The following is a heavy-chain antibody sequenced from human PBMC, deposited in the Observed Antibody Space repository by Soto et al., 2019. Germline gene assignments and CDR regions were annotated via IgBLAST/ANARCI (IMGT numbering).Heavy chain of an antibody. D-gene: IGHD2-2*01. CDR2: ISAYNVNT. CDR1: GYTFTSYG. J-gene: IGHJ4*02. CDR3: ARVGTHSIPGGVDY. Sequence: VQLVQSGAEVKKPGASVKVSCKASGYTFTSYGISWVRQAPGQGFEWLGWISAYNVNTNYAQKLQGRVTMTTDSSTSTAYMELRSLRSDEKAVYYCARVGTHSIPGGVDYWGQGTLVTVSS. V-gene: IGHV1-18*01.